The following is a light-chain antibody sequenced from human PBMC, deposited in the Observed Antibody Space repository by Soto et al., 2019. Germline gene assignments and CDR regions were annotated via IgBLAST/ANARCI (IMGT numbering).Light chain of an antibody. J-gene: IGLJ3*02. Sequence: QSALTQPPSVSGAPGQRVTMSCAGSSSNVGAGYGVHWYQHLPGMAPKLLIHDDDNRPSGVPDRFSGSKSGASASLTITGLQAEDEADYYCQSYDISLSGVVFGGGTKVTVL. V-gene: IGLV1-40*03. CDR1: SSNVGAGYG. CDR2: DDD. CDR3: QSYDISLSGVV.